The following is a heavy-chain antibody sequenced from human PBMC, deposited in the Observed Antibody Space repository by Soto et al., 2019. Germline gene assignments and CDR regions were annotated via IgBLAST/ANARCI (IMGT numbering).Heavy chain of an antibody. D-gene: IGHD5-18*01. CDR3: SRGILV. J-gene: IGHJ4*02. V-gene: IGHV4-31*03. Sequence: QVQLQESGPGLVKPSQTLSLTCTVSGGSINSGGYCWSWIRQHPGKGLDWIGCISYGGSTSYNPSLKSRVTISVDTSKNQCSLKLTSVTAADPAVYYCSRGILVWGQGALITVSS. CDR2: ISYGGST. CDR1: GGSINSGGYC.